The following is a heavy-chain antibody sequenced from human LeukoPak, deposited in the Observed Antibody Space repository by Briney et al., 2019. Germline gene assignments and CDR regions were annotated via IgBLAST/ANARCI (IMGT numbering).Heavy chain of an antibody. Sequence: GGSLRLSCVASGFTFSHYTMNWVRQAPGKGLEWVSSISSGSTYIYYSDSVKGRFTISRDNAKNSLFLQMNRLRAEDTAVYYCARFTTTYYLDHWGQGTLVTVSS. V-gene: IGHV3-21*01. CDR1: GFTFSHYT. CDR2: ISSGSTYI. J-gene: IGHJ4*02. CDR3: ARFTTTYYLDH. D-gene: IGHD3-22*01.